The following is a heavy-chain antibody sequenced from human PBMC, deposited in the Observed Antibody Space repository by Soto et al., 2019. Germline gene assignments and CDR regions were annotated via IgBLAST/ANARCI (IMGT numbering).Heavy chain of an antibody. D-gene: IGHD3-22*01. V-gene: IGHV1-46*01. CDR2: INPSGGST. J-gene: IGHJ4*02. CDR1: GYTFTSYY. CDR3: ARDLLSIYYDSSGYYYLPGY. Sequence: ASVKVSCKASGYTFTSYYMHWVRQAPGQGREWMGIINPSGGSTSYAQKFQGRVTMTRDTSTSTVYMELSSLRSEDTAVYYCARDLLSIYYDSSGYYYLPGYWGQGTLVTVSS.